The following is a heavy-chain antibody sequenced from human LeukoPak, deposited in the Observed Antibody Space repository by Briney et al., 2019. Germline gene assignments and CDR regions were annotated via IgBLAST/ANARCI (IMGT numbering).Heavy chain of an antibody. J-gene: IGHJ4*02. Sequence: PGGSLRLSCAASGFTFSSYGMHWVRQAPGKGLEWVAVISYDGSNKYYADSVKGRFTISRDNSKNTLYLQMNSLRAEDTAVYYCARDIGAAAYFDYWGQGTLVTVPS. CDR2: ISYDGSNK. D-gene: IGHD6-13*01. V-gene: IGHV3-30*03. CDR1: GFTFSSYG. CDR3: ARDIGAAAYFDY.